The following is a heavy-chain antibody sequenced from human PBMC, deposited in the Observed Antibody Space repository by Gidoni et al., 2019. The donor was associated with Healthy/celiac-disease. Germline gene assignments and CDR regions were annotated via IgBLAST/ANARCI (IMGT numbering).Heavy chain of an antibody. V-gene: IGHV1-8*01. Sequence: QMQLVQSGAEVKKPGASVEVSCKASGYTFTRYDINWVRQAIGQGLEWMRWMNPNSGNTGYAQKFQGRVTMTRHTSISTAYMELSSLRSEATAVYYCARRYFDWLNNYYMDFWGKGTTVTVSS. J-gene: IGHJ6*03. CDR2: MNPNSGNT. D-gene: IGHD3-9*01. CDR1: GYTFTRYD. CDR3: ARRYFDWLNNYYMDF.